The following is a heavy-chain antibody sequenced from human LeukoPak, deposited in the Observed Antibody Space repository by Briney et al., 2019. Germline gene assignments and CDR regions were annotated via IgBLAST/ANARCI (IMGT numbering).Heavy chain of an antibody. CDR3: TGTGYSSGWYYFDY. CDR2: IRSKANSYAT. V-gene: IGHV3-73*01. D-gene: IGHD6-19*01. J-gene: IGHJ4*02. CDR1: GFTLSGCA. Sequence: GGSLRLSCAASGFTLSGCAMHWVRQASGKGLEWVGRIRSKANSYATAYAASVKGRFTISRDDSKNTAYLQMNSLKTEDTAVYYCTGTGYSSGWYYFDYWGQGTLVTVSS.